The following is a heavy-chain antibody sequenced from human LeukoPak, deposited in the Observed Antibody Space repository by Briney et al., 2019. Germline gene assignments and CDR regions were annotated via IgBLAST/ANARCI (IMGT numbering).Heavy chain of an antibody. CDR1: GGSISSSSYY. Sequence: PSETLSLTCTVSGGSISSSSYYWGWIRQTPGKGLEWIGSIYYSGSTYYNPSLKSRVTISVDTSKNQFSLKLSSVTAADTAVYYCARLRSYDFWSGYYNWFDPWGQGTLVTVSS. J-gene: IGHJ5*02. V-gene: IGHV4-39*01. D-gene: IGHD3-3*01. CDR3: ARLRSYDFWSGYYNWFDP. CDR2: IYYSGST.